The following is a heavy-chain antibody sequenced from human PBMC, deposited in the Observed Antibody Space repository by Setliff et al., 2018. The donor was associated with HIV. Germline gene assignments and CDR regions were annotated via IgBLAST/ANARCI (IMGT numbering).Heavy chain of an antibody. D-gene: IGHD1-7*01. Sequence: SETLSLTCTVSGADIKSYYWGWIRQPPGKGLEWIGDIHYTGTTKYNPSLKSRPTISLDTSKKQFSLKMRSVTAADTGVYYCARRTPPDFDYWGQGTLVTVSS. J-gene: IGHJ4*02. CDR1: GADIKSYY. CDR3: ARRTPPDFDY. CDR2: IHYTGTT. V-gene: IGHV4-59*08.